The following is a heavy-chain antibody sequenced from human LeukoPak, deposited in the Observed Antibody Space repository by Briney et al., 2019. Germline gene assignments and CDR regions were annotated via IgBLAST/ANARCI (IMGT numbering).Heavy chain of an antibody. CDR2: IYTSGST. CDR3: ARRDYDILTGYHWISDY. J-gene: IGHJ4*02. Sequence: SETLSLTCTVSGGSISSYYWSWIRQPPGKGLEWIGRIYTSGSTNYNPSLKSRVTISVDTSKNQFSLKLSSVTAADTAVYYCARRDYDILTGYHWISDYWGQGTLVTVSS. D-gene: IGHD3-9*01. V-gene: IGHV4-4*07. CDR1: GGSISSYY.